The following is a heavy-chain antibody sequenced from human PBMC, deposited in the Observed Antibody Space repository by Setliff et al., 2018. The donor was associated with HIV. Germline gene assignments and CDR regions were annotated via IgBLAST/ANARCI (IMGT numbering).Heavy chain of an antibody. CDR1: GFTFSSHG. V-gene: IGHV3-30*02. CDR3: AKDHESSGWFRGYIDY. J-gene: IGHJ4*02. D-gene: IGHD6-19*01. CDR2: IRYDGNNK. Sequence: VGSLRPSCATSGFTFSSHGIHWVRQAPGKGLEWVAFIRYDGNNKYYADSVKGRFTISRDNSKNTLDLQMNSLRAEDTAVYYCAKDHESSGWFRGYIDYWGPGTLVTVSS.